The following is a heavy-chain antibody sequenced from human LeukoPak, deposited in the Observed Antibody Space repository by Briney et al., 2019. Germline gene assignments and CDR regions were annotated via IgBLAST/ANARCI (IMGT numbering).Heavy chain of an antibody. V-gene: IGHV4-30-2*01. CDR3: ARDSIMITFGGVIAEDWRYFDL. CDR1: GGSISSGGYS. CDR2: IYHSGST. J-gene: IGHJ2*01. D-gene: IGHD3-16*02. Sequence: PSETLSLTCAVSGGSISSGGYSWSWIRQPPGKGLEWIGYIYHSGSTYYNPSLKSRVTISVDRSKNQFSLKLSSVTAADTAVYYCARDSIMITFGGVIAEDWRYFDLWGRGTLVTVSS.